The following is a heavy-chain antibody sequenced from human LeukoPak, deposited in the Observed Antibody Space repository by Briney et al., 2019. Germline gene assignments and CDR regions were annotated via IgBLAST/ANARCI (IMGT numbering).Heavy chain of an antibody. CDR2: ISAYNGNT. Sequence: ASVKVSCTASGYTFTSYGISWVRQAPGQGLEWMGWISAYNGNTNYAQKLQGRVTMTRDMSTSTAYMELSRLRSDDTAVYYCASQNYGESWFDPWGQGTLVTVSS. CDR1: GYTFTSYG. CDR3: ASQNYGESWFDP. J-gene: IGHJ5*02. D-gene: IGHD3-10*01. V-gene: IGHV1-18*01.